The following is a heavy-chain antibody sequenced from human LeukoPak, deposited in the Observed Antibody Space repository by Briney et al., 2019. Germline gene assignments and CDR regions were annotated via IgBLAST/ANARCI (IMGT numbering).Heavy chain of an antibody. CDR1: VFTFSTYA. J-gene: IGHJ4*02. D-gene: IGHD3-22*01. V-gene: IGHV3-30*19. Sequence: GRSLRLSCPASVFTFSTYAMHWVRQAPAKGLEWVAVISFDGSNKYYADSVKGRLTLSRDNSKKTLYLQMNSLRAEDTAVYYCARGSGMDYYYDGSGDYFDYWGQGTLVTVSS. CDR2: ISFDGSNK. CDR3: ARGSGMDYYYDGSGDYFDY.